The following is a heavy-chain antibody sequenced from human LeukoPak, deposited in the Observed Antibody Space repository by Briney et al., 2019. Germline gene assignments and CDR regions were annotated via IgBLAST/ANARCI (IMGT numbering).Heavy chain of an antibody. CDR1: GGSFSGYY. V-gene: IGHV4-34*01. J-gene: IGHJ5*02. D-gene: IGHD2-15*01. CDR3: ARGRVVDIVVVVAATRRNWFDP. Sequence: SETLSLTCAVYGGSFSGYYWSWICQPPGKGLEWIGEINHSGSTNYNPSLKSRVTISVDTSKNQFSLKLSSVTAADTAVYYCARGRVVDIVVVVAATRRNWFDPWGQGTLVTVSS. CDR2: INHSGST.